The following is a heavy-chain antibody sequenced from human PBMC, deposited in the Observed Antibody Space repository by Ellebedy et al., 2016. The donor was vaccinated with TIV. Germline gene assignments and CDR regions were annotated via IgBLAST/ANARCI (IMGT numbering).Heavy chain of an antibody. D-gene: IGHD3-22*01. Sequence: GESLKISCAASGFHFSSYDVNWVRQAPGRGLEWLSYISSSGSTTKYADSVKGRFTISRDKAKNSLYLQMNSLRAEDTAVYYCARDDSSGYPRYFDYWGQGTLVTVSS. CDR3: ARDDSSGYPRYFDY. V-gene: IGHV3-48*03. CDR2: ISSSGSTT. J-gene: IGHJ4*02. CDR1: GFHFSSYD.